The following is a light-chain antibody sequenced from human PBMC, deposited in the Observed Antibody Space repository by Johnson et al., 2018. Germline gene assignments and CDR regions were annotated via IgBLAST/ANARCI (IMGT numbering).Light chain of an antibody. CDR2: ENN. Sequence: QCVLTQPPSVSAAPGQKVTISCSGSSSNIGNNYVSWYQQLPGTAPKLLIYENNKRPSGIPDRFSGSKSGTSATLGITGLQTGDEADYYCGTWDSSLSAGNVVGTGTKVTVL. CDR3: GTWDSSLSAGNV. V-gene: IGLV1-51*02. CDR1: SSNIGNNY. J-gene: IGLJ1*01.